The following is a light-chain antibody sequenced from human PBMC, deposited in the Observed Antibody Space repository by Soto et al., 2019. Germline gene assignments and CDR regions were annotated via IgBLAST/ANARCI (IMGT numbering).Light chain of an antibody. Sequence: QSVLTQPPSVSGAPGERVTISCTGSSSDIGAGYRVRWYQQVPGTAPKLLIYDNTNRPSGVSVRFSGSKSGTSASLAISGLQAEDEADYYCQSFDNTLSGPIYVFGTGTKLTVL. CDR1: SSDIGAGYR. CDR3: QSFDNTLSGPIYV. J-gene: IGLJ1*01. V-gene: IGLV1-40*01. CDR2: DNT.